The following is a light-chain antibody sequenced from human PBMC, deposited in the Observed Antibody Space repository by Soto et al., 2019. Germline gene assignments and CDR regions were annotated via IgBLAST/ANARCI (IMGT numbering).Light chain of an antibody. Sequence: EIVMTQSPATLSVSPGERATLSCRASQSVSSNLAWYQQKPGQAPRLLIYGASTRATGIPARFSGSGSGTEFTLTISSLQSEDFAVYYCLQYTSYSRTFGQGTRVEI. CDR3: LQYTSYSRT. CDR2: GAS. CDR1: QSVSSN. J-gene: IGKJ1*01. V-gene: IGKV3-15*01.